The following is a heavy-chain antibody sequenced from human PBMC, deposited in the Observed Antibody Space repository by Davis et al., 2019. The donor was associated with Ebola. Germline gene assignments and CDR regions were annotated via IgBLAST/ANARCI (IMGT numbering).Heavy chain of an antibody. V-gene: IGHV5-51*01. CDR2: ILPGDSDT. Sequence: KVSCKASGYSFTSFWIGWVRQPPGQGLEWMGAILPGDSDTRYSPSFQGQVTISADKSITTAYLHWNGLKASDTAMYYCARQGAPYSAPANWGQGTLVTVSS. J-gene: IGHJ4*02. CDR1: GYSFTSFW. D-gene: IGHD1-26*01. CDR3: ARQGAPYSAPAN.